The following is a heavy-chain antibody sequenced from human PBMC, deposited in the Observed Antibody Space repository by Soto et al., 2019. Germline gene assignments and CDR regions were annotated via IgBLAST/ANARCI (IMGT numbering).Heavy chain of an antibody. V-gene: IGHV3-7*04. CDR1: GVTCSTYW. D-gene: IGHD3-22*01. CDR2: IKPDGGEK. Sequence: GWSLRLSFAASGVTCSTYWMSWVRQAPGKGLQWVANIKPDGGEKWYVDSVRGRFTISRDNVKNSLYLQMNNVRAEDTAVYYCARGDFYDSSGPFSDAFDIWGQGTMVTVSS. J-gene: IGHJ3*02. CDR3: ARGDFYDSSGPFSDAFDI.